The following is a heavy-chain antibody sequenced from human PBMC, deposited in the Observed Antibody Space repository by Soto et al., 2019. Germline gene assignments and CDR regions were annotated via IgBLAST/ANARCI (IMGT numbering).Heavy chain of an antibody. V-gene: IGHV1-3*01. D-gene: IGHD6-13*01. CDR2: INAANGDT. Sequence: SVKVSCKASGYTFTSYGIHWVRQAPGQRLEWMGWINAANGDTKYSPKFQGRVTITRDTSASTAYMELSSLRSEDTAVYYCVRRHVSATGIDWFDPWGLGTLVTVSS. CDR1: GYTFTSYG. CDR3: VRRHVSATGIDWFDP. J-gene: IGHJ5*02.